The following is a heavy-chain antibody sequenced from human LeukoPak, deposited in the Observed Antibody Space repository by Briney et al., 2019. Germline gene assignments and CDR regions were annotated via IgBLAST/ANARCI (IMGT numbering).Heavy chain of an antibody. CDR2: IYTSGRT. V-gene: IGHV4-61*02. CDR1: GGSISSGSYY. CDR3: ASNRHIVVVTAGYHYYMDV. D-gene: IGHD2-21*02. Sequence: SETLSLTCTVAGGSISSGSYYWSWIRQPAGKGLEWIRRIYTSGRTNYNTSLKSRVTISVDTSKNQFSLKLSSVTAADTAVYYCASNRHIVVVTAGYHYYMDVWGKGTTVTVSS. J-gene: IGHJ6*03.